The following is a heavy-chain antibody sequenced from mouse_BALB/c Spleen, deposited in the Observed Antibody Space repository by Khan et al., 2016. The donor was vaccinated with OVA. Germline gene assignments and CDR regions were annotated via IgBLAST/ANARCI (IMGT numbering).Heavy chain of an antibody. Sequence: VQLQESGPGLVAPSQSLSITCTVSGFSLSRYNIHWVRQPPGKGLEWLGMIWGGGGTDYNSTLKSRLSISKDNSKSQVFLKMNSLQTDDTAMYYCARAYYRYDGYYAMDYWGQGTSGTGAS. CDR2: IWGGGGT. D-gene: IGHD2-14*01. CDR3: ARAYYRYDGYYAMDY. CDR1: GFSLSRYN. J-gene: IGHJ4*01. V-gene: IGHV2-6-4*01.